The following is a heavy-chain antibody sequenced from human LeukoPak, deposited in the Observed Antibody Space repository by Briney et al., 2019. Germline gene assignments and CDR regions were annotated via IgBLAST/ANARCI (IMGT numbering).Heavy chain of an antibody. CDR2: ISSSSSYI. J-gene: IGHJ5*02. V-gene: IGHV3-21*01. CDR3: ARDRGTAMAPGPFDP. D-gene: IGHD5-18*01. CDR1: GFTFSSYS. Sequence: GGSLRLSCAASGFTFSSYSMNWVRQAPGKGLEWVSSISSSSSYIYYADSVKGRFTISRDNAKNSLYLQMNSLRAEDTAVYYCARDRGTAMAPGPFDPRGQGTLVTVSS.